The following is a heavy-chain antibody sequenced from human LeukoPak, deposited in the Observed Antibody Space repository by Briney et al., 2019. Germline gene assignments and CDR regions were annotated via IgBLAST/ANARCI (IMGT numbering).Heavy chain of an antibody. D-gene: IGHD4-11*01. V-gene: IGHV4-39*01. CDR1: GGSISSSSYY. J-gene: IGHJ6*03. CDR2: IYYSGST. CDR3: ARQTTFYYMDV. Sequence: SETLSLTCTVSGGSISSSSYYWGWIRQPPGKGLEWIGSIYYSGSTYYNPSLKSRVTISVDTSKNQFSLKLSSVTAADTAVYYCARQTTFYYMDVWGKGTTVTVSS.